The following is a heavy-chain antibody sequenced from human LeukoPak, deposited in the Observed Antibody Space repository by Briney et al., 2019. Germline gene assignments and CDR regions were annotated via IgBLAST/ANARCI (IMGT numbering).Heavy chain of an antibody. Sequence: ASVKVSCKASGYTFTNYGISWVRQAPGQGLEWMGWISAYNGNTNYAQTLQGRVTMTTDTSTTTAYMVLRSLRSDDTAVYYCATMGGAVADYYYYYGMDVWGQGTKVTVSS. J-gene: IGHJ6*02. D-gene: IGHD6-19*01. V-gene: IGHV1-18*01. CDR1: GYTFTNYG. CDR2: ISAYNGNT. CDR3: ATMGGAVADYYYYYGMDV.